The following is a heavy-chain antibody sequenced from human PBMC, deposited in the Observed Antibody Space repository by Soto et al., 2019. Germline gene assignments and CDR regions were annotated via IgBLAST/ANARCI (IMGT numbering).Heavy chain of an antibody. CDR1: GYTFINYG. J-gene: IGHJ4*02. D-gene: IGHD2-2*01. CDR2: ISAYNGVT. CDR3: ARGFRTVPFDY. Sequence: QVQLVQSGAELKKPGASVKVSCKASGYTFINYGICWVRQAPGQGLEWMGWISAYNGVTHYPQKSQDRVTMTIDTPTSTAHMQLRGLTSDDAAIYHCARGFRTVPFDYWGQGTLVTVSS. V-gene: IGHV1-18*01.